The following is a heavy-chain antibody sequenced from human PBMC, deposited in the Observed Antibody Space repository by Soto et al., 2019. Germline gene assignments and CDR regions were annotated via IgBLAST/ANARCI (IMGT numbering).Heavy chain of an antibody. CDR1: GGSMNNFY. CDR2: IYYSGTS. D-gene: IGHD4-17*01. J-gene: IGHJ6*02. V-gene: IGHV4-59*01. Sequence: QVQLQESGPGLVKPSETLSLTCNVSGGSMNNFYWSWIRQSPGKGLEWIAYIYYSGTSNYSPSLRCRANISIDKSKKYFTLQLNYVTAADSAVYFCARGGGPYGDYYQGMDVWGQGTTVTVSS. CDR3: ARGGGPYGDYYQGMDV.